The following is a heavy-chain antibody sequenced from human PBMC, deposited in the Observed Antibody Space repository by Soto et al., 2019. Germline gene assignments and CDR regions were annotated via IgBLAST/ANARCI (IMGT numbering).Heavy chain of an antibody. J-gene: IGHJ6*02. CDR3: ARDLSAIITIFGVVTIGPRYYGMDV. CDR1: GYPFTSYG. CDR2: ISAYNGNT. D-gene: IGHD3-3*01. Sequence: ASVKVSCKASGYPFTSYGISWVRQAPGQGLEWMGWISAYNGNTNYAQKLQGRVTMTTDTTTSTAYMELRSLRSDDTAVYYCARDLSAIITIFGVVTIGPRYYGMDVWGQGTTVTVSS. V-gene: IGHV1-18*01.